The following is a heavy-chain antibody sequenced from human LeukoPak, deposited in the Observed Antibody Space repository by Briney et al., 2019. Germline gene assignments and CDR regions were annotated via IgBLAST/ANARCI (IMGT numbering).Heavy chain of an antibody. D-gene: IGHD3-10*01. CDR2: ISAYNGNT. CDR3: ARDRASGHPFDY. CDR1: GYTFTSYG. V-gene: IGHV1-18*01. J-gene: IGHJ4*02. Sequence: ASVKVSCKASGYTFTSYGISWVRQAPGQGLEWMGWISAYNGNTNYAQKLQGRVTMTTDTSTSTAYMELRSLRSDGTAVYYCARDRASGHPFDYWGQGTLVTVSS.